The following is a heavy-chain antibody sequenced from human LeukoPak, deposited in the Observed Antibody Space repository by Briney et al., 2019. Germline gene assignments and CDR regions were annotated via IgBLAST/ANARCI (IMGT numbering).Heavy chain of an antibody. CDR1: GFTFGDYL. Sequence: GGSLRLSCTASGFTFGDYLMSWFRQAPGKGLEWIGFISGGTTEYAASVKGRFTISRDDSTSIAYLQINSLTTEDTAVYYCWGSGWLSVYWGQGTLVTVSS. CDR2: ISGGTT. CDR3: WGSGWLSVY. V-gene: IGHV3-49*03. D-gene: IGHD6-19*01. J-gene: IGHJ4*02.